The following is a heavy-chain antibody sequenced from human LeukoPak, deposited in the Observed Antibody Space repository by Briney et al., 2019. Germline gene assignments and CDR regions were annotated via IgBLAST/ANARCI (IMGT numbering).Heavy chain of an antibody. CDR3: ARSSSGYYAPLFAYYYYYYMDV. D-gene: IGHD3-22*01. Sequence: GASVKVSCKASGYTFTGYYMHWVRQAPGQGLEWMGRINPNSGGTNYAQKFQGRVTMTRDTSISTAYMELSRLRSDETAVYYCARSSSGYYAPLFAYYYYYYMDVWGKGTTVTVSS. CDR2: INPNSGGT. J-gene: IGHJ6*03. CDR1: GYTFTGYY. V-gene: IGHV1-2*06.